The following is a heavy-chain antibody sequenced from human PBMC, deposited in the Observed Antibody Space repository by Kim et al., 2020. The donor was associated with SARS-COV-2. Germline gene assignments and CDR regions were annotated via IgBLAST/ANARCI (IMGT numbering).Heavy chain of an antibody. J-gene: IGHJ4*02. CDR2: IWYDGSNK. D-gene: IGHD3-16*01. CDR3: AKIMGVWGRPWGAPQAPGMDY. V-gene: IGHV3-33*06. Sequence: GGSLRLSCAASGFTFSSYAMHWVRQAPGKGLEWVAVIWYDGSNKYYADSVKGRFTISRDNSKNTLYLQMNSLRAEDTAVYYCAKIMGVWGRPWGAPQAPGMDYWGQGTLVTVSS. CDR1: GFTFSSYA.